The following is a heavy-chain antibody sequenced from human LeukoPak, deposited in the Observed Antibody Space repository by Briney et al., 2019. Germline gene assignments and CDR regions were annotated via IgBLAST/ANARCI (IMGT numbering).Heavy chain of an antibody. V-gene: IGHV4-59*08. Sequence: SETLSLTCTVSGGSISSYYWSWIGQPPGKGLEWIGYIYYSGSTNYNPSLKSRVTISVDTSKNQFSLKLSSVTAADTAVYYCARRASPWYKGWFDPWGQGTLVTVSS. CDR3: ARRASPWYKGWFDP. CDR1: GGSISSYY. J-gene: IGHJ5*02. D-gene: IGHD1-1*01. CDR2: IYYSGST.